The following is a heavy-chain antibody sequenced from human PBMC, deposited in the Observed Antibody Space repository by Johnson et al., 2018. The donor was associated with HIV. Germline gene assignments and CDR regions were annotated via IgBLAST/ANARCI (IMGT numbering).Heavy chain of an antibody. V-gene: IGHV3-33*05. Sequence: QVQLVESGGGVVQPGRSLRLSCAASGFTFSSYDMHWVRQAPGKGMDWVAFISYDGSNEYYADSVKGRFTISRDNSKNALYLQMNSLKTEDTAVYYCTTGTTVPTWDWGQGTMVTVSS. D-gene: IGHD4-17*01. CDR3: TTGTTVPTWD. J-gene: IGHJ3*01. CDR2: ISYDGSNE. CDR1: GFTFSSYD.